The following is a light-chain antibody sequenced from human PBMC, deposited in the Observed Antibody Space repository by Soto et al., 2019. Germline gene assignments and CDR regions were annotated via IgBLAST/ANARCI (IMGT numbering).Light chain of an antibody. CDR3: AAWDDSLSGVV. V-gene: IGLV1-47*01. CDR1: SSKIGSNY. J-gene: IGLJ2*01. CDR2: KSS. Sequence: QSALTQPASASGTPGQRVTISCSGSSSKIGSNYVYWYQHFPGTAPKLLIYKSSQRPSGAPDRFSGSKSGTSASLAISGLRSGDEADYSCAAWDDSLSGVVFGGGTKLTVL.